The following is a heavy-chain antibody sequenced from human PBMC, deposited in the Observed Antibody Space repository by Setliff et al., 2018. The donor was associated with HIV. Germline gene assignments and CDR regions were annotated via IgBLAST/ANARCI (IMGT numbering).Heavy chain of an antibody. CDR1: GYTFTSYY. D-gene: IGHD3-22*01. Sequence: ASVKVSCKASGYTFTSYYIHWVRQAPGQGLEWLGRINPGAGSRTFAQRFQGRVTMTRDTSASTVYMTLSSLRSDDTAMYFCARAQGYYDPMDYWGQGTLVTVSS. CDR3: ARAQGYYDPMDY. J-gene: IGHJ4*02. V-gene: IGHV1-46*01. CDR2: INPGAGSR.